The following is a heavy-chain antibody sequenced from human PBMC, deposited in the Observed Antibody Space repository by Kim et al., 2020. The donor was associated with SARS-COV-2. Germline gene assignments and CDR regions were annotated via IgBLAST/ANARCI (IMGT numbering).Heavy chain of an antibody. J-gene: IGHJ6*01. CDR3: ARDRGYSYGSHGGYDYYGGMDV. Sequence: GGSLRLSCAASGFTFSSYGMHWVRQAPGKGLEWVAVIWYDGSNKYYADSVKGRFTISRDDSKNTLYLQMNSLSAEDTAVYYCARDRGYSYGSHGGYDYYGGMDVWGQGTTCTLSS. D-gene: IGHD5-18*01. V-gene: IGHV3-33*01. CDR2: IWYDGSNK. CDR1: GFTFSSYG.